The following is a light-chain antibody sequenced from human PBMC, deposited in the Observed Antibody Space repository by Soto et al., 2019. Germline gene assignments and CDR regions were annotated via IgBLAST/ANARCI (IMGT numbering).Light chain of an antibody. CDR3: QQYNSYSWT. CDR1: QSISYW. J-gene: IGKJ1*01. Sequence: DIQMTQAPSTLSASVVDRVTITFRASQSISYWLAWYQQKPGKAPTLLIYDASTLESGVPSRFSGSGFGTDFTLTISTLQPEDFGTYYCQQYNSYSWTFGQGTKVDIK. V-gene: IGKV1-5*01. CDR2: DAS.